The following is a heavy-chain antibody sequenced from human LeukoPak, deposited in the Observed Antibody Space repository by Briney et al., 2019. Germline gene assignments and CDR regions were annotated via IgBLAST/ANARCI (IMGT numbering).Heavy chain of an antibody. V-gene: IGHV1-3*01. Sequence: ASVKVSCKASGHTFTRYTMHWVRQAPGQRLEWMGWINAGNSNTEYSQKFQGRVTITRDTSASTAYMELSSLRSEDTAVYYCARSKGYQLLYDYWGQGTLVTVSS. CDR2: INAGNSNT. CDR1: GHTFTRYT. CDR3: ARSKGYQLLYDY. D-gene: IGHD2-2*02. J-gene: IGHJ4*02.